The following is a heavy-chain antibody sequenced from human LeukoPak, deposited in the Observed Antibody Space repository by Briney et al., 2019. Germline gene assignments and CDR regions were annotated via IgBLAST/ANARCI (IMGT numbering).Heavy chain of an antibody. CDR2: ISGSGGST. J-gene: IGHJ4*02. V-gene: IGHV3-23*01. D-gene: IGHD2-15*01. Sequence: GGSLRLSCAASGFTFSSYAMSRVRQAPGKGLEWVSAISGSGGSTYYADSVKGRFTISRDNSKNTLYLQMNSLRAEDTAVYYCAKGPHVCSGGSCPRWENWFDYWGQGTLVTVSS. CDR3: AKGPHVCSGGSCPRWENWFDY. CDR1: GFTFSSYA.